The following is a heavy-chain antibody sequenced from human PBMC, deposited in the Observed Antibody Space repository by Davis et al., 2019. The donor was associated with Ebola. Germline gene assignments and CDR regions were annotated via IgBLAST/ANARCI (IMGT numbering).Heavy chain of an antibody. V-gene: IGHV3-30*18. J-gene: IGHJ4*02. CDR3: VKFGRGYSGYAPPFDY. D-gene: IGHD5-12*01. CDR2: ISYDGSNK. CDR1: GFTFSSYG. Sequence: PGGSLRLSCAASGFTFSSYGMHWVRQAPGKGLEWVAVISYDGSNKYYADSVKGRFTISRDNSKNTLYLQMSSLRAEDTAVYYCVKFGRGYSGYAPPFDYWGQGTLVTVSS.